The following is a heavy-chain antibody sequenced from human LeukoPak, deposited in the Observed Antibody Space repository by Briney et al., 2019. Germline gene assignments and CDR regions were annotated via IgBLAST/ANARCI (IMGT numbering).Heavy chain of an antibody. CDR1: GFTFSTYS. V-gene: IGHV3-48*04. J-gene: IGHJ6*03. CDR3: ARAYCSSASCYLDNFYYYMDV. D-gene: IGHD2-2*01. Sequence: GGSLRLSCAASGFTFSTYSMNWVRQAPGKGLEWVSYISSGSVTTYYTDSVAGRFTISRDNAKNSLYLQMNSLRAEDTAFYFCARAYCSSASCYLDNFYYYMDVWGKGTTVIVSS. CDR2: ISSGSVTT.